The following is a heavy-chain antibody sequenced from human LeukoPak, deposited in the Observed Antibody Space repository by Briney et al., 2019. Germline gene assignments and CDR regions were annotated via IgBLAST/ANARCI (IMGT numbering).Heavy chain of an antibody. CDR2: IYYSGST. V-gene: IGHV4-30-4*01. CDR3: ATLGRYYYYMDV. J-gene: IGHJ6*03. D-gene: IGHD7-27*01. CDR1: GGSISSGDYY. Sequence: SETLSLTCTVSGGSISSGDYYWSWIRQPPGKGLEWIGYIYYSGSTYYNPTLKSRVTISVDTSKNQFSLKLSSVTAADTAVYYCATLGRYYYYMDVWGKGITVTVSS.